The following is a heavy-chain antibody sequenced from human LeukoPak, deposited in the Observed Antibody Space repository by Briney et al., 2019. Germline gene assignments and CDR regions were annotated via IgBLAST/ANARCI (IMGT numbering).Heavy chain of an antibody. D-gene: IGHD2-8*01. CDR1: GFTFTGYA. CDR3: ARRLVSPHWYFDL. V-gene: IGHV3-23*01. CDR2: ISSGGDAT. J-gene: IGHJ2*01. Sequence: GGSLRLSCAASGFTFTGYAMNWVRQAPGKGLEWVSTISSGGDATYYAASVKGRFTISRDVSKNTLSLQMVSLRAEDTAVYYCARRLVSPHWYFDLWGRGTVVTVSS.